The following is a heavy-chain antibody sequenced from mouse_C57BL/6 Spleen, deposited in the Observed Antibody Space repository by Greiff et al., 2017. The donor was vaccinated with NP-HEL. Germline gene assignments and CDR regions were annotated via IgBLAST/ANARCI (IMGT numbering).Heavy chain of an antibody. J-gene: IGHJ2*01. CDR1: GFSFNTYA. D-gene: IGHD1-1*01. CDR3: VRAYGSSYGFDY. V-gene: IGHV10-1*01. CDR2: IRSKSNNYAT. Sequence: EVKLVESGGGLVQPKGSLKLSCAASGFSFNTYAMNWVRQAPGKGLEWVARIRSKSNNYATYYADSVKDRFTISRDDSESMLYLQMNNLKTEYTAMYYCVRAYGSSYGFDYWGQGTTLTVSS.